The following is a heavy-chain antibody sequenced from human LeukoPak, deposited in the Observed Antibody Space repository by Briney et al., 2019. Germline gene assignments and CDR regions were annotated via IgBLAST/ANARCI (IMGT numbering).Heavy chain of an antibody. Sequence: GGSLRLSCAASGFTFSDYYMSWIRQAPGKGLEWVSYISSSGSTIYYADSVKGRLTISRDNGKNSLNLLMNSLRAEDMAVYYCARESFAARWDWGQGTLVTVSS. CDR3: ARESFAARWD. D-gene: IGHD6-6*01. CDR1: GFTFSDYY. CDR2: ISSSGSTI. J-gene: IGHJ4*02. V-gene: IGHV3-11*04.